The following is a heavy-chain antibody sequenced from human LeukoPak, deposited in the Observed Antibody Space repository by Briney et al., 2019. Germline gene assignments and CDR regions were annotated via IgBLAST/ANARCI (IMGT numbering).Heavy chain of an antibody. V-gene: IGHV4-4*02. J-gene: IGHJ4*02. D-gene: IGHD7-27*01. CDR2: ISHSGST. CDR1: GGSISSGNW. Sequence: SGTLSLTCDVSGGSISSGNWWGWVRQTPGKGLEWIGEISHSGSTNYNPSLKSRVTMSMDKTKNQFFLNLASVTAADTAVYYCATNWALRLASWGKGTLVTVSS. CDR3: ATNWALRLAS.